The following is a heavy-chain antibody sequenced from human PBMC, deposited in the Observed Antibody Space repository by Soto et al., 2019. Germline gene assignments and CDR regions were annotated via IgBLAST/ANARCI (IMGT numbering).Heavy chain of an antibody. Sequence: GGSLRLSCAASGFTFSSYAMSWVRQAPGKGLEWVSAISGSGGSTYYADSVKGRFTISRDNSKNTLDLQMNSLRAEDTAVYYCAKEADFWSGYFSSSWFDPWGQGTLVTVSS. CDR1: GFTFSSYA. J-gene: IGHJ5*02. V-gene: IGHV3-23*01. CDR2: ISGSGGST. D-gene: IGHD3-3*01. CDR3: AKEADFWSGYFSSSWFDP.